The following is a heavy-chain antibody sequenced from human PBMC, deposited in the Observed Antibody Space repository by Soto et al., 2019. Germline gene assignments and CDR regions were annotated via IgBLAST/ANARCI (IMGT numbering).Heavy chain of an antibody. V-gene: IGHV3-23*01. D-gene: IGHD6-13*01. J-gene: IGHJ4*02. CDR3: ARRSSSWYFDY. CDR1: GFPFSSYA. CDR2: ISGSDGST. Sequence: GVLRLSCAASGFPFSSYAMNWVLQAPGKGLEWVSVISGSDGSTYYADSVKGRFTISRDNSKNTLNLQMNSLRAEDTAVYYCARRSSSWYFDYWGQGTLVTVSS.